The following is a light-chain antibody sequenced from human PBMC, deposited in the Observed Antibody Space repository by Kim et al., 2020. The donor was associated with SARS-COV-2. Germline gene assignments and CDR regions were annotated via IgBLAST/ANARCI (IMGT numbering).Light chain of an antibody. CDR1: SLRTYY. CDR3: NSRDNSGDHVV. CDR2: GKN. Sequence: AWGQTGRITCQGDSLRTYYASWYQQKPGQAPILVIYGKNNRPSGIPDRLSGSSSGNTASLTVTGAQAVDEADYYCNSRDNSGDHVVFGGGTQLTVL. J-gene: IGLJ3*02. V-gene: IGLV3-19*01.